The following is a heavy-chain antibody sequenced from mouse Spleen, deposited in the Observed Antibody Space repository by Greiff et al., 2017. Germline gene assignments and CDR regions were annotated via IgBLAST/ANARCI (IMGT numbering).Heavy chain of an antibody. D-gene: IGHD4-1*01. J-gene: IGHJ1*01. V-gene: IGHV14-4*01. CDR1: GFNIKDDY. Sequence: VQLQQSGAELVRPGASVKLSCTASGFNIKDDYMHWVKQRPEQGLEWIGWIDPENGDTEYASKFQGKATITADTSSNTAYLQLSSLTSEDTAVYYCTRGTGTGYFDVWGAGTTVTVSS. CDR2: IDPENGDT. CDR3: TRGTGTGYFDV.